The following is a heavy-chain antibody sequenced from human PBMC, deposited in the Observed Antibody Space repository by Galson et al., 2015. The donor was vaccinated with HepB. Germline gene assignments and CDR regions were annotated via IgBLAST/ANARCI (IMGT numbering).Heavy chain of an antibody. J-gene: IGHJ5*02. Sequence: RLSCAASGFTFSSYAMSWVRQAPGKGLEWVSAISGSGGSTYYADSVKGRFTISRDNSKNTLYLQMNSLRAEATAVYYCAKDDWFLPRGWFDPWGQGTLVTVSS. CDR3: AKDDWFLPRGWFDP. CDR2: ISGSGGST. D-gene: IGHD3-9*01. V-gene: IGHV3-23*01. CDR1: GFTFSSYA.